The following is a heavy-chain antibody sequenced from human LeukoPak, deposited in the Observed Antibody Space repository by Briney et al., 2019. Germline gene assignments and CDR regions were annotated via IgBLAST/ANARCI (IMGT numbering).Heavy chain of an antibody. V-gene: IGHV1-46*01. Sequence: ASVKVSCKASGYTFSSHYMHWVRQAPGQGLEWMGIINPSGGSTSYAQNFQGRVTMTRDTSTSTVYMELSSLRSEDTAVYYCARDRGYSGYDYDAFDIWGQGTMVTVSS. J-gene: IGHJ3*02. CDR2: INPSGGST. CDR3: ARDRGYSGYDYDAFDI. D-gene: IGHD5-12*01. CDR1: GYTFSSHY.